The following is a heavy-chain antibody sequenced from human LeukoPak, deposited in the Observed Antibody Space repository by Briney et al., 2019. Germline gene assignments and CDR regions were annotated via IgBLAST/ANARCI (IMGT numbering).Heavy chain of an antibody. V-gene: IGHV4-61*02. CDR1: GGSISSGNYY. CDR2: MYTSGST. J-gene: IGHJ4*02. CDR3: ARDRVGDGYTFDY. D-gene: IGHD5-24*01. Sequence: ASQTLSLTCTGSGGSISSGNYYWSWIRQPAGKGLEWIGRMYTSGSTNYNPSLKSRVTISLDTSKNQFSLKLSSVTAADTAMYYCARDRVGDGYTFDYWGQGTLVTVSS.